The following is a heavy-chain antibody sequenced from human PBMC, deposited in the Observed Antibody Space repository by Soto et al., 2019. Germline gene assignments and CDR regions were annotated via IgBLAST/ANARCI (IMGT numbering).Heavy chain of an antibody. V-gene: IGHV1-69*01. CDR2: IIPIFGTA. Sequence: QVQLVQSGAEVKKPGSSVKVSCKASGGTFSSYAISWVRQAPGQGLEWMGGIIPIFGTANYAQKFQGRVTIHGDQIPSTAYKGPSSLKTEETDVYYCSGGALIVVVPAATSYYYGMDVWGQGTTVTVSS. CDR3: SGGALIVVVPAATSYYYGMDV. D-gene: IGHD2-2*01. CDR1: GGTFSSYA. J-gene: IGHJ6*02.